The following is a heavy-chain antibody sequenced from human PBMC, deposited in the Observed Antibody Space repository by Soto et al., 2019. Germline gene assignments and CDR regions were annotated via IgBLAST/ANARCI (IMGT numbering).Heavy chain of an antibody. J-gene: IGHJ6*02. CDR3: ARGGSSSSYYYYGMDV. V-gene: IGHV3-30*03. D-gene: IGHD6-13*01. CDR2: ISYDGSNK. Sequence: GGSLRLSCAASGFTFSSYGMHWVRQAPGKGLEWVAVISYDGSNKYYADSVKGRFTISRDNSKNTLYLQMNSLRAEDTALYYCARGGSSSSYYYYGMDVWGQGTTVTVSS. CDR1: GFTFSSYG.